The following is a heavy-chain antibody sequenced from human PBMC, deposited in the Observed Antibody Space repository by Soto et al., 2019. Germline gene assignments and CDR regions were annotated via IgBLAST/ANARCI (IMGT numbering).Heavy chain of an antibody. CDR3: GGNVLAVTEDAVDV. V-gene: IGHV3-21*01. D-gene: IGHD6-6*01. J-gene: IGHJ3*01. CDR1: GFNLSSYT. CDR2: IGISIGYI. Sequence: EEQLVESGGGLVKPGGSLRLSCDASGFNLSSYTMSWVRQAPGKGLEWVSSIGISIGYIYYGESVTGRFTISRDNAKNSLFLQMNSLRAEDTAVYFCGGNVLAVTEDAVDVWGQGTMFTVSS.